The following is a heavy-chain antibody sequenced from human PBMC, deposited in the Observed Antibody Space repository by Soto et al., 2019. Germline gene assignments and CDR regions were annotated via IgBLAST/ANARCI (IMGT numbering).Heavy chain of an antibody. CDR3: AKDGYCNGGSCYPYHLDS. D-gene: IGHD2-15*01. CDR2: ISFGGGNT. Sequence: GGSLXLSWVGSGFXFSDYAMTWVRQAPGKGLEWVATISFGGGNTYYADSLEGRFTISRDNSKNTLFLQMYDLRAEDTALYYCAKDGYCNGGSCYPYHLDSWGLGTPVTVSS. V-gene: IGHV3-23*01. J-gene: IGHJ4*02. CDR1: GFXFSDYA.